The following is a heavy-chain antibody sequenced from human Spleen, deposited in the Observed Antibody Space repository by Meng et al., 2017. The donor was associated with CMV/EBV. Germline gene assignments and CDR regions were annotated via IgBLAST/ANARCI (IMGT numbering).Heavy chain of an antibody. CDR3: ARGGYCSSTSCYRGWFDP. J-gene: IGHJ5*02. Sequence: ASVKVSCKASGYTFTGYYMHWVRQAPGQGLEWMGWMNPNSGNTGYAQKFQGRVTMTRNTSISTAYMELSSLRSEDTAVYYCARGGYCSSTSCYRGWFDPWGQGTLVTVSS. CDR1: GYTFTGYY. V-gene: IGHV1-8*02. D-gene: IGHD2-2*01. CDR2: MNPNSGNT.